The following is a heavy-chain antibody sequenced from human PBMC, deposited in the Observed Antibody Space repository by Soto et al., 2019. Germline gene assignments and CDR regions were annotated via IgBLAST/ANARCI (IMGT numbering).Heavy chain of an antibody. CDR1: GFSLSTSGVG. V-gene: IGHV2-5*02. J-gene: IGHJ4*02. CDR2: LYWDYDG. CDR3: AHLVAGNFHY. Sequence: QITLKESGPTLVKPTQTLTLTCTFSGFSLSTSGVGVGWIHQPPGKSLEWLALLYWDYDGRYSPFLKSRLTITKDTSKNQVFLTMTNMDPVDTATYYCAHLVAGNFHYWGQGSLATGSS.